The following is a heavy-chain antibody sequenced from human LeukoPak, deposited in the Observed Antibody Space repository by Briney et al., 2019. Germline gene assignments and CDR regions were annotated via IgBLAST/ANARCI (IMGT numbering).Heavy chain of an antibody. J-gene: IGHJ6*02. CDR1: GGSISSYY. D-gene: IGHD1-26*01. Sequence: KASETLSLTCTVSGGSISSYYWSWIRQPPGKGLEWIGYIYYSGSTNYNPSLKSRVTISVDTSKNQFSLKLSSVTAADTAVYYCAGAYSGSYYYYYYYGMDVWGQGTTVTVSS. CDR3: AGAYSGSYYYYYYYGMDV. CDR2: IYYSGST. V-gene: IGHV4-59*08.